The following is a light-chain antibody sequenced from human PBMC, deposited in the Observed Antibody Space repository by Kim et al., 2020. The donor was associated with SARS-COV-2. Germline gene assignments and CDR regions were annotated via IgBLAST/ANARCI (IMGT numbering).Light chain of an antibody. J-gene: IGKJ2*01. CDR3: QQYSMSYT. CDR2: KAS. V-gene: IGKV1-5*03. Sequence: IQMTQSPSTLSASLGDRVTITCRASQNINTWLAWYQQKPGNAPKLLIYKASSLQSGVPSRFSGSGSGTEFTLTISGLQPDDFATYYCQQYSMSYTFGQGTNWRS. CDR1: QNINTW.